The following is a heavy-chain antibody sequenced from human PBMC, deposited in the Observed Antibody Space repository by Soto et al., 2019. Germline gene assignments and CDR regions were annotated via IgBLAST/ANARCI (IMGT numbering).Heavy chain of an antibody. CDR1: GFTFSSCS. V-gene: IGHV3-23*01. CDR2: ISGSGTNT. CDR3: XXGGGGGWYDD. J-gene: IGHJ4*02. Sequence: EVQLLESGGGLVQPGGSPRLSCAASGFTFSSCSMAWVRLAPGKGLEWVSSISGSGTNTYYSDSVRGRFTISRDNSKXXXXXXXXXXXXXXXXXXXXXXGGGGGWYDDWGQGTLVTVSS. D-gene: IGHD6-19*01.